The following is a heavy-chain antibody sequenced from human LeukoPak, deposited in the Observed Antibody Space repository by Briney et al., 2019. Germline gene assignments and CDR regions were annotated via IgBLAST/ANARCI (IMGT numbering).Heavy chain of an antibody. CDR1: GFTFSSFW. CDR3: VRGPHSSSWYGSEYFQH. Sequence: GGSLRLSCAASGFTFSSFWMHWVRQAPGKGLVWVSRIKHDGTVTTDADFVKGRFTISRDNAKNTLYLRMNSLRVEDTAVYYCVRGPHSSSWYGSEYFQHWGQGTLVTVSS. D-gene: IGHD6-13*01. CDR2: IKHDGTVT. J-gene: IGHJ1*01. V-gene: IGHV3-74*01.